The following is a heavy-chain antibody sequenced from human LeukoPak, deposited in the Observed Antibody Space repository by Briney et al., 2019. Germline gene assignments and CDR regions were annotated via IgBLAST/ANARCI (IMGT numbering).Heavy chain of an antibody. D-gene: IGHD4-17*01. CDR3: ARDYGDYANWFDP. CDR2: IYYSGNT. J-gene: IGHJ5*02. CDR1: GGSLSNYY. Sequence: PSGTLSLTCTVSGGSLSNYYWIWIRQPPGKGLEWIGYIYYSGNTNYNPSLKSRVTISVDTSKNRFSLKLNSVTAADTAVYYCARDYGDYANWFDPWGQGTLVTVSS. V-gene: IGHV4-59*01.